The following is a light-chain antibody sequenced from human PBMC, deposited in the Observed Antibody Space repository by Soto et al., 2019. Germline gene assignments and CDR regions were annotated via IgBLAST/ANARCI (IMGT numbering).Light chain of an antibody. CDR2: GAS. J-gene: IGKJ2*01. Sequence: EIVLTQSPGTLSLSPGERATLSCRASQSVSSSYLAWYQQKPGQAPRLLIYGASSRATGIPDRFSGSGSGPDFTLNISRLEPEDFAGYYCHQYGSSPYTFGQGNKLETK. CDR1: QSVSSSY. CDR3: HQYGSSPYT. V-gene: IGKV3-20*01.